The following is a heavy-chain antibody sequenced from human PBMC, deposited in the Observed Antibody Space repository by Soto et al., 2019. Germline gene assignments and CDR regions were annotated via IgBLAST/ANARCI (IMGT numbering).Heavy chain of an antibody. D-gene: IGHD6-13*01. CDR2: ISSSSYI. J-gene: IGHJ3*02. CDR1: GFTFSSYS. Sequence: GGSLRLSCAASGFTFSSYSMNWVRQAPGKGLEWVSSISSSSYIYYADSVKGRFTISRDNAKNSLYLQMNSLRAEDTAVYYCARDPGSSWDDAFDIWGQGTMVTVSS. CDR3: ARDPGSSWDDAFDI. V-gene: IGHV3-21*01.